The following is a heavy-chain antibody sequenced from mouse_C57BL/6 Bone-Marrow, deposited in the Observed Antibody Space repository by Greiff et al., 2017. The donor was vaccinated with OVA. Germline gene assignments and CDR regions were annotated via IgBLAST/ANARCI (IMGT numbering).Heavy chain of an antibody. CDR1: GYTFTSYW. CDR3: TRCSYSIYAWFAY. J-gene: IGHJ3*01. CDR2: IYPGNSDT. D-gene: IGHD2-5*01. V-gene: IGHV1-5*01. Sequence: EVQLQQSGTVLARPGASVKMSCKTSGYTFTSYWMHWVKQRPGQGLEWIGAIYPGNSDTSYNQKFKGKAKLTAVTSASTAYMELSSLTNEDSAVYYVTRCSYSIYAWFAYWGQGTLVTVSA.